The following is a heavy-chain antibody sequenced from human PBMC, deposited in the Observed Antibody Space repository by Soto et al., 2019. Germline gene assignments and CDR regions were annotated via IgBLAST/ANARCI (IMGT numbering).Heavy chain of an antibody. CDR2: IIPIFGTA. CDR3: ARDRGDSAYYYDSSGYYNYYFDY. D-gene: IGHD3-22*01. J-gene: IGHJ4*02. CDR1: GGGNSIYV. V-gene: IGHV1-69*06. Sequence: PAKVTCKESGGGNSIYVISRVRPENGKGLEWMGGIIPIFGTANYAQKFQGRVTITADKSTSTAYMELSSLRSEDTAVYYCARDRGDSAYYYDSSGYYNYYFDYWGQGTLVTVSS.